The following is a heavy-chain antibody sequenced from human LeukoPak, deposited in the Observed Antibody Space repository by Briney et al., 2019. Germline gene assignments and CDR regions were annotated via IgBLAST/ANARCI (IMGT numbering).Heavy chain of an antibody. CDR2: IYHSGST. CDR1: GGSISRGDYA. Sequence: SETLSLTCAVSGGSISRGDYAWTWIRQPPGKGLEWIGSIYHSGSTNYNPSLKSRVTISVDKSKNQFSLKLSSVTAADTAVYYCAGDSGSYRAGIDYWGQGTLVTVSS. CDR3: AGDSGSYRAGIDY. V-gene: IGHV4-39*07. D-gene: IGHD1-26*01. J-gene: IGHJ4*02.